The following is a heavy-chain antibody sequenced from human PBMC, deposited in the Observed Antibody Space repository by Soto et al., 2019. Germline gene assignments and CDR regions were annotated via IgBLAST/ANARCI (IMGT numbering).Heavy chain of an antibody. J-gene: IGHJ6*02. CDR2: ISGRGEST. CDR1: GFTFSSYA. V-gene: IGHV3-23*01. CDR3: ARWREQQLSRGYYGMDV. D-gene: IGHD6-13*01. Sequence: EAQLLESGGGLVQPGGSLRLSCAVSGFTFSSYAMSWVRQAPGKGLEWVSAISGRGESTYYADSVKGRFTTSRDNSKNTLILQMNSLRVEDTAVYYCARWREQQLSRGYYGMDVWGQGTTVTVSS.